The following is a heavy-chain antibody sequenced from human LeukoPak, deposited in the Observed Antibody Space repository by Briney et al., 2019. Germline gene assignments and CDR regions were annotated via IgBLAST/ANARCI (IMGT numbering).Heavy chain of an antibody. CDR1: GFTFSSYS. V-gene: IGHV3-21*01. J-gene: IGHJ4*02. CDR3: ARDHLYGSGSHDY. CDR2: ISSTSSCI. D-gene: IGHD3-10*01. Sequence: KTGGSLRLSCAASGFTFSSYSMNWVRQAPGKGLEWVSSISSTSSCIYYADSVKGRFTISRDNAKNSLYLQMNSLRAEDTAVYYCARDHLYGSGSHDYWGQGTLVTVSS.